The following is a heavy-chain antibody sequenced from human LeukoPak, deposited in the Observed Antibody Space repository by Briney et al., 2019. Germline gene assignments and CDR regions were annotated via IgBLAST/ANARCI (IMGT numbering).Heavy chain of an antibody. CDR2: MSYDGSNT. V-gene: IGHV3-30*04. D-gene: IGHD6-13*01. J-gene: IGHJ5*02. CDR1: GFTFNIYA. CDR3: ASEGQPLSRNSWFDP. Sequence: GGCLRLSCAASGFTFNIYAMHWVRQAPGKGLEWVAVMSYDGSNTYYADSVKGRFTISRDNSKTTLYLQMNSLRAEDTAIYYCASEGQPLSRNSWFDPWGQGALVTVSS.